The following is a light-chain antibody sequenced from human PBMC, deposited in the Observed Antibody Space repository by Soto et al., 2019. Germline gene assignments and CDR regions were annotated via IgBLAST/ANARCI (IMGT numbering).Light chain of an antibody. V-gene: IGLV1-44*01. CDR1: SSNIGTSS. CDR2: TTN. Sequence: QSALAQPHSASGTPGQRVTISCSGGSSNIGTSSVHWFQQLPGTAPKLLISTTNQRPSGVPERFSGSKSGTSASLAISGLQSEDEADYYCAAWDDSRNGHVFGTGTKVTVL. CDR3: AAWDDSRNGHV. J-gene: IGLJ1*01.